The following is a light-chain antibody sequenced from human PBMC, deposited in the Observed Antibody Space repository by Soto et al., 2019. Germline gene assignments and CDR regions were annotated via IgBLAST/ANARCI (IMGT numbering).Light chain of an antibody. Sequence: QSALTQPASVSGPPGQSITISCTGTTNDINYDSVSWYQQAPGRAPKVVIYEVSNRPSGISTRFSGSKSGRTATLTISGIRSEDEAVYFCSSYTTTRSWVFGGGTKVTVL. CDR1: TNDINYDS. CDR3: SSYTTTRSWV. J-gene: IGLJ3*02. CDR2: EVS. V-gene: IGLV2-14*03.